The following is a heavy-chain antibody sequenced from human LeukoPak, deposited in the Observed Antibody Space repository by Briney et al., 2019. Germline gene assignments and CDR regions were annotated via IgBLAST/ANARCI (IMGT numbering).Heavy chain of an antibody. V-gene: IGHV4-34*01. CDR3: RLTMVRGVIKRFDY. CDR2: INHRGST. CDR1: GGSFSGYY. J-gene: IGHJ4*02. D-gene: IGHD3-10*01. Sequence: SETLSLTCAVYGGSFSGYYWSWIRQPPGKGLEWIGEINHRGSTNYNPSLKSRVTISVDTSKNQFSLKLSSVTAADTAVYYCRLTMVRGVIKRFDYWGQGTLVTVSS.